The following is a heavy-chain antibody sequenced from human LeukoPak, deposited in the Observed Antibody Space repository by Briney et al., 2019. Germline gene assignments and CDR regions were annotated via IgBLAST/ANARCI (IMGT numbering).Heavy chain of an antibody. CDR1: GFTFSDHY. Sequence: GGSLRLSCAVSGFTFSDHYMGWVRQAPGKGREWVGRSGNRAKSYTTDYAAAVKGRFTISRDNSKSTLYLQMNSLETEGTAVYYCSRDATGDHWGQGTLVSVSS. CDR2: SGNRAKSYTT. V-gene: IGHV3-72*01. J-gene: IGHJ4*02. CDR3: SRDATGDH.